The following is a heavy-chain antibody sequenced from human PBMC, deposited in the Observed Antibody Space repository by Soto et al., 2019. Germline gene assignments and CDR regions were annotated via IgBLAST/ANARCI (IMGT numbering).Heavy chain of an antibody. CDR3: ARGIKSLHYGGYYYYYYGMDV. J-gene: IGHJ6*02. CDR1: GFTFSSYA. CDR2: ISYDGSNK. D-gene: IGHD4-17*01. V-gene: IGHV3-30*04. Sequence: GGSLRLSCAASGFTFSSYAMHWVRQAPGKGLEWVAVISYDGSNKYYADSVKGRFTISRDNSKNTLYLQMNSLRAEDTAVYYCARGIKSLHYGGYYYYYYGMDVWGQGTTVTVSS.